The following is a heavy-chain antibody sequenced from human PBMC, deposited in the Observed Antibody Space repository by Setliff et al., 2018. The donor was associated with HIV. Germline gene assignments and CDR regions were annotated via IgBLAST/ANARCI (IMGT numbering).Heavy chain of an antibody. J-gene: IGHJ6*02. CDR2: IYPGDFET. Sequence: GESLKISCKASGYTFMNYWIGWVRQVPGKGLEWVGIIYPGDFETRYSPSFQGQVTISADKSISTAYLQWSSLKASDTAMYYCASSITVAAGRSHYYYAMDVWGQGTTVTVSS. D-gene: IGHD1-20*01. CDR3: ASSITVAAGRSHYYYAMDV. CDR1: GYTFMNYW. V-gene: IGHV5-51*01.